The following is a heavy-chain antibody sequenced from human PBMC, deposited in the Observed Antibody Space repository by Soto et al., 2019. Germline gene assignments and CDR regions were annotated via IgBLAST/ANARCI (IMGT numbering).Heavy chain of an antibody. CDR3: ARVSCLGGGGSCLPAYNWFDP. V-gene: IGHV6-1*01. J-gene: IGHJ5*02. D-gene: IGHD2-15*01. CDR2: TYYRSKWYN. Sequence: SQTLSLTCAISGDSVSSNSAAWNWIRQSPSRGLEWLGRTYYRSKWYNDYAVSVKSRITINPDTSKNQFSLQLNSVTPEDTAVYYCARVSCLGGGGSCLPAYNWFDPWGQGTLVTVSS. CDR1: GDSVSSNSAA.